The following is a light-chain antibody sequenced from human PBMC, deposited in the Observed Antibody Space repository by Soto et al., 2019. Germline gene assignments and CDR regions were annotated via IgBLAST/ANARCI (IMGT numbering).Light chain of an antibody. V-gene: IGKV1-9*01. J-gene: IGKJ5*01. CDR1: QGIDTS. Sequence: ILLTQSPSSLSASEGDRVTITCRASQGIDTSLAWYQQKPGKAPKLLIYAASNFQSGVPSRFSGSGSGTHFTLTISSLQPEDFATYYCQQLHGYPITFGQGTRLEI. CDR3: QQLHGYPIT. CDR2: AAS.